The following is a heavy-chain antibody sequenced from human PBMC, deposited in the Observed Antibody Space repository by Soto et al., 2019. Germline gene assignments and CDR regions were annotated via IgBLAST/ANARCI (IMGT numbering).Heavy chain of an antibody. J-gene: IGHJ4*02. CDR3: ARDNRGTFDY. Sequence: GGSLRLSCAASGFSFSSYGFHWVRQAPGKGLEWVANMNQDGSEKYYEDSVKGRFTISRDNAKDSLSLQMNSLRAEDTAVYFCARDNRGTFDYWGQGALVTVSS. CDR2: MNQDGSEK. D-gene: IGHD7-27*01. V-gene: IGHV3-7*03. CDR1: GFSFSSYG.